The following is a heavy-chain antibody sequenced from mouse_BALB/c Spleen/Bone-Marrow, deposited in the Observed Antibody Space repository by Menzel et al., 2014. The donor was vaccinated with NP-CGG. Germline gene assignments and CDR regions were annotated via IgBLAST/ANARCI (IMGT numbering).Heavy chain of an antibody. CDR1: GYTFTDYY. CDR3: ARILYWYFDV. Sequence: QVQLQQSGPELVKPGASVKISCKASGYTFTDYYINWVKQKPGQGLEWLGWIYPGSGNTKFNERFKGKATLTVDTSSSTAYMQLSSLTSEDTAVYFCARILYWYFDVWGAGTTVTVSS. V-gene: IGHV1-84*02. J-gene: IGHJ1*01. CDR2: IYPGSGNT.